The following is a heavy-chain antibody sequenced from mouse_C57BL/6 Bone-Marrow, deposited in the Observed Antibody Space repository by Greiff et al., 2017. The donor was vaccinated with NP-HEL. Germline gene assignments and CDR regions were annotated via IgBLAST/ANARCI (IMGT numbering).Heavy chain of an antibody. D-gene: IGHD2-5*01. J-gene: IGHJ4*01. CDR2: LSDGGSYT. V-gene: IGHV5-4*03. CDR1: GFTFSSYA. Sequence: EVNVVESGGGLVKPGGSLKLSCAASGFTFSSYAMSWVRQTPEKRLEWVATLSDGGSYTYYPDNVKGRFTISRETAKNNLYLQMSHLKSEDTAMYYCARYSKRDYYAMDYWGQGTSGTVSS. CDR3: ARYSKRDYYAMDY.